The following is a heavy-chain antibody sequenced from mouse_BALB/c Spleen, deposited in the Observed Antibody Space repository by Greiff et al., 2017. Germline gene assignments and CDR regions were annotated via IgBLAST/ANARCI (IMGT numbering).Heavy chain of an antibody. CDR1: GYSFTSYW. Sequence: VQLQQSGPQLVRPGASVKISCKASGYSFTSYWMHWVKQRPGQGLEWIGMIDPSDSETRLNQKFKDKATLTVDKSSSTAYMQLSSLTSEDSAVYYCARGRYGNYVGYWGQGTTLTVSS. CDR2: IDPSDSET. V-gene: IGHV1S127*01. J-gene: IGHJ2*01. CDR3: ARGRYGNYVGY. D-gene: IGHD2-10*02.